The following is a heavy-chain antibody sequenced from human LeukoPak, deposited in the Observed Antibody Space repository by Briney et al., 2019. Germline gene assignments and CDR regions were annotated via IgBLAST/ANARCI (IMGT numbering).Heavy chain of an antibody. J-gene: IGHJ4*02. CDR2: IYYSGST. CDR3: ARGSKQIRDGSLYYFDY. Sequence: PSETLSLTCTVSGGSISSYYWSWIRQPPGKGLEWIGYIYYSGSTNYNPSLKSRVTISVDTSKNQFSLKLSSVTAADTAVYYCARGSKQIRDGSLYYFDYWGQGTLVTVSS. V-gene: IGHV4-59*01. CDR1: GGSISSYY. D-gene: IGHD5-24*01.